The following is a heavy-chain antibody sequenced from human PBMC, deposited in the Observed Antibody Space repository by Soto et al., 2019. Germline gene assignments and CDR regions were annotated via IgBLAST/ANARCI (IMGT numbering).Heavy chain of an antibody. Sequence: EVQLLESGGGLVQPGGSLRLSCAASGFTFSSYAMSWVRQPPGKRLEWVSAISGSGGSTYYADSVKGRFTISRDNSKNTLYLQMNSLRAEDTAVYYCAEEKVVINHYFDYWGQGTLVTVSS. V-gene: IGHV3-23*01. CDR3: AEEKVVINHYFDY. CDR2: ISGSGGST. J-gene: IGHJ4*02. CDR1: GFTFSSYA. D-gene: IGHD3-22*01.